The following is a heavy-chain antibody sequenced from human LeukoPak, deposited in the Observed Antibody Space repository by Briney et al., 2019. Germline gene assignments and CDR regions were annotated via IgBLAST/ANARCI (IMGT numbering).Heavy chain of an antibody. CDR1: GFTFSSYS. CDR2: ISSSSSYI. CDR3: ARDRGDYGDYDPPRVDAFDI. Sequence: PGGSLRLSCAASGFTFSSYSMNWVRQAPGKGLEWVSSISSSSSYIYYADSVKGRFTISRDNAKNSLYLQMNSLRAEDTAVYYCARDRGDYGDYDPPRVDAFDIWGQGTMVTVSS. D-gene: IGHD4-17*01. V-gene: IGHV3-21*01. J-gene: IGHJ3*02.